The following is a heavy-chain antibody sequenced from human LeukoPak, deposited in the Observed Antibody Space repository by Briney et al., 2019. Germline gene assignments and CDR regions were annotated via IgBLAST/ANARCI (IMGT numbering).Heavy chain of an antibody. CDR3: ARGGGFSYGDYPSHFGY. CDR2: IYSGGST. CDR1: GFTVSSNY. D-gene: IGHD4-17*01. Sequence: GGSLRLSCAASGFTVSSNYMRWVRQAPGKGLEGVAVIYSGGSTYYADSVKGRFTISRHNSKNTLYLQMNSLSAEDTAVYYCARGGGFSYGDYPSHFGYWGQGTLVTVSS. J-gene: IGHJ4*02. V-gene: IGHV3-53*04.